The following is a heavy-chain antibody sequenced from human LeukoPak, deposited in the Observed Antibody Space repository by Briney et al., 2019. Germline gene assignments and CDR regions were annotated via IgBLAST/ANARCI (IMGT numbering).Heavy chain of an antibody. V-gene: IGHV3-9*01. Sequence: PGRSLRLSCAASGFTFDDYAMHWVRQAPGKGLEWVSGISWNSGSIGYADSVKGRFTISRDNAKNSLYLQMNSLRAEDTAVYYCARDPYSGSYGNYYYYFMDVWGKGTTVTISS. CDR2: ISWNSGSI. J-gene: IGHJ6*03. CDR1: GFTFDDYA. CDR3: ARDPYSGSYGNYYYYFMDV. D-gene: IGHD1-26*01.